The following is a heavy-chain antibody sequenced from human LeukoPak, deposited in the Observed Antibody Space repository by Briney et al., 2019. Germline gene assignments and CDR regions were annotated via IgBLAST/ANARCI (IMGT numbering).Heavy chain of an antibody. CDR2: IIPIFGIA. CDR1: GGTFSSYA. CDR3: ARGGGYCSGGSCPDAFDI. J-gene: IGHJ3*02. Sequence: ASVKVSCKASGGTFSSYAISWVRQAPGQGLEWMGRIIPIFGIANYAQKFQGRVTITADKSTSTAYMELSSLRFEDTAVYYCARGGGYCSGGSCPDAFDIWGQGTMVTVSS. D-gene: IGHD2-15*01. V-gene: IGHV1-69*04.